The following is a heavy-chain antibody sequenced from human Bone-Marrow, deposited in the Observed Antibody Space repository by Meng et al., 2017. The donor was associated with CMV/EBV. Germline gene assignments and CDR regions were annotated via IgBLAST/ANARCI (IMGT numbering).Heavy chain of an antibody. V-gene: IGHV3-15*01. Sequence: LSLTCAASGITFRNAWMSWVRQAPGKGLEWVGRIKSKADGETTNYAARVMGRFTISRDDSKSLLYLQMDSLKTEDTALYYCTTVIGQYQQDNWGQGTRVNGAS. CDR3: TTVIGQYQQDN. CDR2: IKSKADGETT. D-gene: IGHD2-2*01. J-gene: IGHJ1*01. CDR1: GITFRNAW.